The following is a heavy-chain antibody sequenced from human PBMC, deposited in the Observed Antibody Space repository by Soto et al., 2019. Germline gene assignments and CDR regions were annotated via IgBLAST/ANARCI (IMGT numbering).Heavy chain of an antibody. J-gene: IGHJ4*02. CDR2: ISAYNGNT. V-gene: IGHV1-18*01. CDR1: GYTFTSYG. D-gene: IGHD2-2*01. CDR3: ARDEDIVVVPAAMSY. Sequence: GASVKVSCKASGYTFTSYGISWVRQAPGQGLEWMGWISAYNGNTNYAQKLQGRVTVTTDTSTSTAYMELRSLRSDDTAVYYCARDEDIVVVPAAMSYWGQGTLVTVSS.